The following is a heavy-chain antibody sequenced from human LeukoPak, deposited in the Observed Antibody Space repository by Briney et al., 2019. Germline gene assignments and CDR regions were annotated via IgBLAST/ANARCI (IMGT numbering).Heavy chain of an antibody. Sequence: GGSLRLSCVASGFTLNNYDMHWVRQATEEGLEWVSIIYRAGETYYPGSVKGRFTISRENAKNSLYLQMNSLRAGDTAVYYCAREMSGSNDAFDIWGQGTMVTVSS. D-gene: IGHD2-15*01. CDR2: IYRAGET. CDR1: GFTLNNYD. J-gene: IGHJ3*02. V-gene: IGHV3-13*01. CDR3: AREMSGSNDAFDI.